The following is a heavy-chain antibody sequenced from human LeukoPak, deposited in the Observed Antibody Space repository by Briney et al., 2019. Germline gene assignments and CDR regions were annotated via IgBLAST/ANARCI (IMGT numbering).Heavy chain of an antibody. CDR3: ASLPGTHLGG. V-gene: IGHV4-59*08. Sequence: SETLSLTCTVSGGSISSYYWSWIRQPPGKGLEWIGYIYYSGSTNCNPSLKSRVTISVDTSKNQFSLKLSSVTAADTAVYYCASLPGTHLGGWGQGTLVTVSS. D-gene: IGHD2-2*01. CDR1: GGSISSYY. CDR2: IYYSGST. J-gene: IGHJ4*02.